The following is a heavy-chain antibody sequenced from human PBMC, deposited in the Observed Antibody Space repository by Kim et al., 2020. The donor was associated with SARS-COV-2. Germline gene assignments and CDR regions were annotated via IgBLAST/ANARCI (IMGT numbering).Heavy chain of an antibody. D-gene: IGHD2-2*01. CDR1: GFTFSTYG. V-gene: IGHV3-23*01. J-gene: IGHJ4*02. CDR3: AKRPSSTFDY. Sequence: GGSLRLSCAASGFTFSTYGMSWVRQAPGKGLEWVSGITGSGGNTYYADPVKGRFTISRDNSKNTLYLQMNSLRAEDTAVYYCAKRPSSTFDYWGQGTLVTVSS. CDR2: ITGSGGNT.